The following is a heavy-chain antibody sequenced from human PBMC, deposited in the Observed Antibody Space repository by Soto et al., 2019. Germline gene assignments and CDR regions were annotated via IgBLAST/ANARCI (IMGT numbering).Heavy chain of an antibody. CDR3: AHRQAFSYDSSGYYPYFHY. D-gene: IGHD3-22*01. CDR1: GFSLSTGGVG. CDR2: IYWDDDK. J-gene: IGHJ4*02. V-gene: IGHV2-5*02. Sequence: QITLKESGPTLVKPTQTLTLTCTFSGFSLSTGGVGVGWIRQPPGKALEWIALIYWDDDKRYSPSLKSRLTTTKYPSKNQVVLKITKLDPVATPKYYCAHRQAFSYDSSGYYPYFHYWGQGTLVTVSS.